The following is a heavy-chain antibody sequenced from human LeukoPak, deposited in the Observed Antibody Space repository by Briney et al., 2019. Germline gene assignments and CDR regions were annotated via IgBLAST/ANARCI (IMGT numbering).Heavy chain of an antibody. J-gene: IGHJ3*02. Sequence: SETLSLTCTVSGGSISSGSYYWSWIRQPAGKGLEWIGRIYTSGSTNYNPSLKSRVTISVDTSKNQFSLKLSSVTAAGTAVYYCARVMIFGVVTDAFDIWGQGTMVTVSS. CDR1: GGSISSGSYY. CDR3: ARVMIFGVVTDAFDI. D-gene: IGHD3-3*01. V-gene: IGHV4-61*02. CDR2: IYTSGST.